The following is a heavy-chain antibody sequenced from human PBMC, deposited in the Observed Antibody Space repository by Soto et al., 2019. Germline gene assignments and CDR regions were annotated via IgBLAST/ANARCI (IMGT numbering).Heavy chain of an antibody. Sequence: QVQLVESGGGVVQHGRSLRLSCAASGFTFSNYDMHWVRQAPGKGLEWVAVITYNGSNRNYADSVKGRFTISKDDSKNTLYLQMNNLRAEDTAVYYCARDLGIAAAETFDCLGQGTLVSVSS. D-gene: IGHD6-13*01. CDR1: GFTFSNYD. V-gene: IGHV3-30-3*01. CDR2: ITYNGSNR. CDR3: ARDLGIAAAETFDC. J-gene: IGHJ4*02.